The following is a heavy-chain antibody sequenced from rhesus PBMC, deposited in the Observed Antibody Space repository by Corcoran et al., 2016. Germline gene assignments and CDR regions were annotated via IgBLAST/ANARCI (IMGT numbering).Heavy chain of an antibody. D-gene: IGHD4-23*01. J-gene: IGHJ4*01. CDR1: GDSVSSNIPT. CDR2: TFYRSKLNH. Sequence: QVQLQESGPGLVKPSQTLSLTCAVSGDSVSSNIPTWNWIRQSPSRGLEWLGRTFYRSKLNHDYAQSVQNRITINADTSKNQFSLQLNSVTPEDMAVYYCVRDSNWRADYWGQGVLVTVSS. CDR3: VRDSNWRADY. V-gene: IGHV6-1*01.